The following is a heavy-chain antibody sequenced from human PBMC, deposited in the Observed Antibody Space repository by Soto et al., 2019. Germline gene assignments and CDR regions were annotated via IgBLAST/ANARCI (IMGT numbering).Heavy chain of an antibody. CDR3: ARADYGYMAWFDY. V-gene: IGHV1-2*04. Sequence: QVQLVQSGAEVKKPGASVKVSCKTSGYTFTGYYIHWVRQAPGQGLEWMGWINPNSGGTNYAQKFQGWVTMTRDTXISTAYMEMSRLRSDDTVVYYCARADYGYMAWFDYWGQGTLVTVSS. D-gene: IGHD3-10*01. CDR1: GYTFTGYY. J-gene: IGHJ4*02. CDR2: INPNSGGT.